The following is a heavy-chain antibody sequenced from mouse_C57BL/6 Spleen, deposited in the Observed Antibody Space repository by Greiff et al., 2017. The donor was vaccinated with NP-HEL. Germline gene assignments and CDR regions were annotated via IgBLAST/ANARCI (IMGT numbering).Heavy chain of an antibody. D-gene: IGHD2-3*01. V-gene: IGHV1-22*01. CDR3: ARGEMGLLRRYAMDY. CDR1: GYTFTDYN. J-gene: IGHJ4*01. Sequence: VQLQQSGPELVKPGASVKMSCKASGYTFTDYNMHWVKQSHGKSLEWIGYINPNNGGTSYNQKFKGKATLTVNKSSSTAYMELRSLTSEDSAVYYCARGEMGLLRRYAMDYWGQGTSVTVSS. CDR2: INPNNGGT.